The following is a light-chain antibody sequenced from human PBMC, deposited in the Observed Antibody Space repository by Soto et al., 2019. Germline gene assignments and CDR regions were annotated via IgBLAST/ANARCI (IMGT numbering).Light chain of an antibody. Sequence: DIQMTQSPSTLSASVGDRVTITCRASQSISNWLAWYQQKPGKAPKLLIYKASSLESGVPSRFSGSGSGTEFTHTISSLQPDDFATYYCQQFHTYWTFGQGTKVEIK. CDR1: QSISNW. CDR2: KAS. J-gene: IGKJ1*01. V-gene: IGKV1-5*03. CDR3: QQFHTYWT.